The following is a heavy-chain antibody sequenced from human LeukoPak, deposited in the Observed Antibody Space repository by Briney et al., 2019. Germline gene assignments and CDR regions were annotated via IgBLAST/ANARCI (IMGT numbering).Heavy chain of an antibody. V-gene: IGHV3-48*03. J-gene: IGHJ4*02. CDR3: ARKVLSGSRYFDY. CDR2: ISSSASTI. D-gene: IGHD1-26*01. Sequence: GESLKISCAASGFTFSSFEMNWVRQALGKGLEWVSYISSSASTIYYADSVKGRFTISRDNAKNSLFLQMNSLRAEDTAVYYCARKVLSGSRYFDYWGQGTLVTVSS. CDR1: GFTFSSFE.